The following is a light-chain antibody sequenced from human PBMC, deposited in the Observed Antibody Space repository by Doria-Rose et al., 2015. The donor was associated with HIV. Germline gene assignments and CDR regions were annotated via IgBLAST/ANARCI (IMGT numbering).Light chain of an antibody. J-gene: IGKJ1*01. CDR2: DGS. CDR1: QSFSSTY. CDR3: HQYGTSWT. Sequence: TQSPGTLSLSPGERATLSCRASQSFSSTYLACYQQKPGQAPSLLIYDGSTRATGIPDRFSASGSGADFTLTINRLEPEDFAPYYCHQYGTSWTFGQWTKVEI. V-gene: IGKV3-20*01.